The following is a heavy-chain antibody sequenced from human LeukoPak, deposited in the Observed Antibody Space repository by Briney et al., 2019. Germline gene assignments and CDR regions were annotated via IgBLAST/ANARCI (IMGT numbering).Heavy chain of an antibody. V-gene: IGHV3-74*01. CDR3: RHGNSSGDY. D-gene: IGHD6-6*01. Sequence: GGSLRLSCIAFGFTFSTSWVNWVRQPPGKGLVWVSRINVDGSRTVYADSVKGRFTISRDNAKNALYLQMNSLRAEDTAVYYCRHGNSSGDYWGQRTLVTVSS. CDR2: INVDGSRT. CDR1: GFTFSTSW. J-gene: IGHJ4*02.